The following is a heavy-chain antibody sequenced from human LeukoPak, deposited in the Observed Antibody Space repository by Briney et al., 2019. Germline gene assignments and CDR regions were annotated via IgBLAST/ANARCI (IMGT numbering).Heavy chain of an antibody. D-gene: IGHD1-26*01. V-gene: IGHV3-33*01. J-gene: IGHJ4*02. CDR1: GFTFSSYG. CDR3: ARGSVEPEWKLLVLGDHFDY. Sequence: GGSLRLSCAASGFTFSSYGMHWVRQAPGKGLEWVAVIWYDGSNKYYADSVKGRFTISRDNSKNTLYLQMNSLRAEDTAVYYCARGSVEPEWKLLVLGDHFDYWGQGTLVTVSS. CDR2: IWYDGSNK.